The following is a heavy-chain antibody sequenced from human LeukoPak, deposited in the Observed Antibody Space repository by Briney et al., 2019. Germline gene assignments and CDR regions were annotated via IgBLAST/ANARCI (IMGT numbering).Heavy chain of an antibody. V-gene: IGHV3-20*04. CDR3: ARGIRFLEWLSGFDY. D-gene: IGHD3-3*01. CDR1: GFTFSSYA. Sequence: PGGSLRLSCAASGFTFSSYAMSWVRQAPGKGLEWVSGINWNGGSTGYADSVKGRFTISRDNAKNPLYLQMDSLRVEDTALYYCARGIRFLEWLSGFDYWGQGTLVTVSS. CDR2: INWNGGST. J-gene: IGHJ4*02.